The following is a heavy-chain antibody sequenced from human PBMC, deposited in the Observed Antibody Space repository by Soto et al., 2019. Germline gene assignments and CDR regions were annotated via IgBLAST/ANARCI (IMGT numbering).Heavy chain of an antibody. D-gene: IGHD3-22*01. CDR3: TRHLPPGYYYDSSGYYYYYYGMDV. J-gene: IGHJ6*02. CDR2: IRSKANSYAT. CDR1: GFTFSGSA. V-gene: IGHV3-73*01. Sequence: GGSLRLSCAASGFTFSGSAMHWVRQASGKGLEWVGRIRSKANSYATAYAASVKGRFTISRDDSKNTAYLQMNSLKTEDTAVYYCTRHLPPGYYYDSSGYYYYYYGMDVWGQGTTVTVSS.